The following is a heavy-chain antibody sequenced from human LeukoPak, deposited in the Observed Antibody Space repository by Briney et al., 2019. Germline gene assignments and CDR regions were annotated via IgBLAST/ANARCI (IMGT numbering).Heavy chain of an antibody. CDR3: VRGPGSGWYFDY. V-gene: IGHV1-24*01. J-gene: IGHJ4*02. D-gene: IGHD6-19*01. CDR2: FDPEDGET. CDR1: GYTLTELS. Sequence: ASVKVSCKVSGYTLTELSMHWVRQAPGKGLEWMGGFDPEDGETIYAQKFQGRVTITRDTSAGTAYMELSSLRSEDTAVYYCVRGPGSGWYFDYWGQGTLVTVSS.